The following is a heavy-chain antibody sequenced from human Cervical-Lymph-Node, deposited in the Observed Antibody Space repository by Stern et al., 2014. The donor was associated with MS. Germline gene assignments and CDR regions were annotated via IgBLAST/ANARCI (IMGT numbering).Heavy chain of an antibody. V-gene: IGHV1-46*01. D-gene: IGHD3-22*01. CDR1: GYTFTSYY. Sequence: QVQLVESGAEVKKPGASVKVSCKASGYTFTSYYMHWVRQAPGQGLEWMGIINPSGGSTSYAQKCQGRVTMTRDTSTSTVYMELSSLRSEDTAVYYCARDGAYYDSSGYYPPFDYWGQGTLVTVSS. CDR3: ARDGAYYDSSGYYPPFDY. CDR2: INPSGGST. J-gene: IGHJ4*02.